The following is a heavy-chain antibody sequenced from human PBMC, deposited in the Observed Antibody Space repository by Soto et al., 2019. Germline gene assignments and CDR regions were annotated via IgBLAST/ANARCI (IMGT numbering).Heavy chain of an antibody. CDR2: IWYDGSNK. J-gene: IGHJ4*02. V-gene: IGHV3-33*01. Sequence: QVQLVESGGGVVQPGRYLRLSCTASGFTFSSYGMHWVRQAPGKGLEWVAVIWYDGSNKYYADSVKGRFPISRDNSKNTLYLQMNSLRAEDTAVYYCARGRRVFDYWGQGTLVTVSS. CDR3: ARGRRVFDY. CDR1: GFTFSSYG. D-gene: IGHD3-10*01.